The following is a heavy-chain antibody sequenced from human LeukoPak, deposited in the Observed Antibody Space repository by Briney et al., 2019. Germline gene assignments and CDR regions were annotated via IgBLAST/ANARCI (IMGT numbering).Heavy chain of an antibody. Sequence: SETLSLTCAAYGGSFSGYYWSWIRQPPGKGLEWIGEINHSGSTNYNPSLKSRVTISVDTSKNQFSLKLSSVTAADTAVYYCAGVPYYGSGSYYNRNWFDPWGQGTLVTVSS. CDR2: INHSGST. V-gene: IGHV4-34*01. D-gene: IGHD3-10*01. CDR1: GGSFSGYY. CDR3: AGVPYYGSGSYYNRNWFDP. J-gene: IGHJ5*02.